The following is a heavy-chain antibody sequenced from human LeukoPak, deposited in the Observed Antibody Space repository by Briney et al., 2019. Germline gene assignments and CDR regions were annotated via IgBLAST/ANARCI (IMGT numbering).Heavy chain of an antibody. D-gene: IGHD3-3*01. Sequence: PGGSLRLSCAASGFTFSSYWMSWVRQAPGKGLEWVANIKQDGSAKDYVDAVKGRFTISRDNAKNSLYLQMNSMRAEDTAVYYCARPNYDFWSGYSFGALDIWRQGTMVTVSS. V-gene: IGHV3-7*01. CDR3: ARPNYDFWSGYSFGALDI. CDR2: IKQDGSAK. CDR1: GFTFSSYW. J-gene: IGHJ3*02.